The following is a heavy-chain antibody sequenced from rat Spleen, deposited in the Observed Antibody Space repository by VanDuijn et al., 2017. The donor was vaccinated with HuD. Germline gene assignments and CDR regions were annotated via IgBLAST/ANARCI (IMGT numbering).Heavy chain of an antibody. CDR2: ISYDGGNT. V-gene: IGHV5-20*01. Sequence: EVQLVESGGGLVQPGRSMRLSCAASGFTFSNYGMAWVRQAPKKGLEWVAYISYDGGNTYYRDSVKGRFTISRDDAKSILYLQMDSLRSEDTATYYCTIIRGTYWGQGVMVTVSS. D-gene: IGHD4-3*01. J-gene: IGHJ2*01. CDR3: TIIRGTY. CDR1: GFTFSNYG.